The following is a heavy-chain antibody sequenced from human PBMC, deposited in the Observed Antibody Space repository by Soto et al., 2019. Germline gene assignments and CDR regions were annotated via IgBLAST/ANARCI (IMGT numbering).Heavy chain of an antibody. CDR3: TTDLGYCSSTSCYGAFDI. D-gene: IGHD2-2*01. CDR2: IKSKTDGGTT. J-gene: IGHJ3*02. CDR1: GFTFSNAW. V-gene: IGHV3-15*01. Sequence: EVQLVESGGGLVKPGGSLRLSCAASGFTFSNAWMSWVRQAPGKGLEWVGRIKSKTDGGTTDYAAPVKGRFTISRDDSKNTLYLQMNSLKTEDTAVYYCTTDLGYCSSTSCYGAFDIWGQGTMVIVSS.